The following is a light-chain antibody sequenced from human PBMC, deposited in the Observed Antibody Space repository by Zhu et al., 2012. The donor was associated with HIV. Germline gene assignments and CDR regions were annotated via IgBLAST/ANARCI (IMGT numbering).Light chain of an antibody. V-gene: IGKV1-6*01. CDR1: QDIRHH. CDR2: AAS. J-gene: IGKJ1*01. CDR3: LQDYTYPPT. Sequence: AIQMTQSPSSLSASVGDRVTTTCRASQDIRHHLGWYQQRPGRAPKLLIYAASGLQSEVPSRFDGGGSGTDFSLTITGLQPEDFATYYCLQDYTYPPTFGPGTRVEIK.